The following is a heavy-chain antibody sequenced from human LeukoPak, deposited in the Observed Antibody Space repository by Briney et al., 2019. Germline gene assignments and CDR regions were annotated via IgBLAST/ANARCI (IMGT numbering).Heavy chain of an antibody. J-gene: IGHJ6*02. CDR1: GFTVSSNY. CDR3: ASSITMRRFYYYYGMDV. D-gene: IGHD3-22*01. CDR2: IYSGGST. Sequence: PGGSLRLSCAASGFTVSSNYMSWVRQAPGKGLEWVSVIYSGGSTYYADSVKGRFTISRDNSKNTLYLQMNSLRAEDTAVYYCASSITMRRFYYYYGMDVWGQGTTVTVSS. V-gene: IGHV3-53*01.